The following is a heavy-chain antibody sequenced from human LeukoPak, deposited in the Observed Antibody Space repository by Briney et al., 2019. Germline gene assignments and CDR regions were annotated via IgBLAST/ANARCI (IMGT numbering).Heavy chain of an antibody. J-gene: IGHJ4*02. CDR2: IYPGDSDT. CDR3: ARRLYDSGWYYLDY. V-gene: IGHV5-51*01. CDR1: GYSFASYW. D-gene: IGHD6-19*01. Sequence: RGESLKISCKGSGYSFASYWIGWVRQMPGKGLEWMGIIYPGDSDTRYSPSFQGQVTISVDKSITTAYLQWSSLKASDTAMYYCARRLYDSGWYYLDYWGQGTLVTVSS.